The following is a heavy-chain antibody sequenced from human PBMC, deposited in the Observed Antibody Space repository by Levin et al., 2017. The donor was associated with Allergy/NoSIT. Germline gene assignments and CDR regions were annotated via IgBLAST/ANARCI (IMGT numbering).Heavy chain of an antibody. Sequence: GGSLRLSCAASGFTFSSYAMHWVRQAPGKGLEWVAVISYDGSNKYYADSVKGRFTISRDNSKNTLYLQMNNLRGEDTAVYYCARAAAPEAWIRPFDIWGQGTMVTVSS. CDR3: ARAAAPEAWIRPFDI. CDR1: GFTFSSYA. V-gene: IGHV3-30-3*01. J-gene: IGHJ3*02. D-gene: IGHD5-18*01. CDR2: ISYDGSNK.